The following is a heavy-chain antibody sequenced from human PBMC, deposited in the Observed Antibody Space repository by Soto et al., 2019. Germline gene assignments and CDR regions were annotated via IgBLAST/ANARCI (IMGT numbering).Heavy chain of an antibody. J-gene: IGHJ4*02. CDR1: GGSVSSGSYY. CDR2: IYYSGST. Sequence: QVQLQESGPGLVKPSETLSLTCTVSGGSVSSGSYYWSWIRQPPGKGLEWIGYIYYSGSTKYNPSLKSRVTISVDTSKTQFSLKLSSVTAADTALYYCARAGLGDGSDYWGQGTLVTVSS. V-gene: IGHV4-61*01. D-gene: IGHD1-26*01. CDR3: ARAGLGDGSDY.